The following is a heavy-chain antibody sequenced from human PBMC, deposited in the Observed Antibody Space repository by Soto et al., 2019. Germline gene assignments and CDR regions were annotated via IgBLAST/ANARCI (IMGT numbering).Heavy chain of an antibody. Sequence: QVQLVQSGAEVKKPGASVKVSCKASGYTFTSYDINWVRQATGQGLEWMGWMNPNSGNTGYAQKFQGRVTMTRNTSRSTAYMELSSLRSEDTAVYYCARGPPLYDILTGYYLDYWGQGTLVTVSS. D-gene: IGHD3-9*01. CDR2: MNPNSGNT. CDR3: ARGPPLYDILTGYYLDY. J-gene: IGHJ4*02. CDR1: GYTFTSYD. V-gene: IGHV1-8*01.